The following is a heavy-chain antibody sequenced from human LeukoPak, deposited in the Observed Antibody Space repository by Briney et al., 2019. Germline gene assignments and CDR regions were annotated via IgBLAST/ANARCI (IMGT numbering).Heavy chain of an antibody. V-gene: IGHV3-7*01. J-gene: IGHJ5*02. Sequence: GGSLRLSCAASGFTFSNYWMTWVRQAPWARLERVASIKEDGSEKYFVDSVKGRFTISRDNAKNSLYLQMNSLRAEDTAVYCCARILWGSSASNWFDPWGQGTLVTVSS. CDR3: ARILWGSSASNWFDP. CDR1: GFTFSNYW. CDR2: IKEDGSEK. D-gene: IGHD3-10*01.